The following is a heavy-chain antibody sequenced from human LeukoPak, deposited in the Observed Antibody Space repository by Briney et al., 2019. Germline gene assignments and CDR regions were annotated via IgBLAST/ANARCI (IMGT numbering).Heavy chain of an antibody. D-gene: IGHD3-9*01. CDR2: IIPIFGTA. CDR3: ARANIRDFDWLFAFDY. V-gene: IGHV1-69*13. CDR1: GGTSSSYA. Sequence: SVKVSCKASGGTSSSYAISWVRQAPGQGLEWMGGIIPIFGTANYAQKFQGRVTITADESTSTAYMELSSLRSEDTAVYYCARANIRDFDWLFAFDYWGQGTLVTVSS. J-gene: IGHJ4*02.